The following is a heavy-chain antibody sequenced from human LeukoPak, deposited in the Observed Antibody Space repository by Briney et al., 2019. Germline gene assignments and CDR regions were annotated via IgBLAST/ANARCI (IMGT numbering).Heavy chain of an antibody. V-gene: IGHV4-59*08. CDR3: ASILTGYFDY. Sequence: PSETLFLTCTVSGGSISSYYWSWIRQPPGKGLEWIGYIYYSGSTNYNPSLKSRVTISVDTSKNQFSLKLSSVTAADTAVYYCASILTGYFDYWGQGTLVTVSS. CDR2: IYYSGST. CDR1: GGSISSYY. D-gene: IGHD3-9*01. J-gene: IGHJ4*02.